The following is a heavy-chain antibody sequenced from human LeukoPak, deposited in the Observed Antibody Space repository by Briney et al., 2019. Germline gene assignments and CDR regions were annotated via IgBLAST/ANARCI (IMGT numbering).Heavy chain of an antibody. CDR2: IYYSGST. V-gene: IGHV4-61*01. CDR1: GGSVSSGSYY. J-gene: IGHJ4*02. D-gene: IGHD2-15*01. Sequence: SGTLSLTCTVSGGSVSSGSYYWSWIRQPPGKGLEWIGYIYYSGSTNYNPSLKSRVTISVDTSKNQFSLKLSSVTAADTAVYYCARDSRQDQGVDYWGQGTLVTVSS. CDR3: ARDSRQDQGVDY.